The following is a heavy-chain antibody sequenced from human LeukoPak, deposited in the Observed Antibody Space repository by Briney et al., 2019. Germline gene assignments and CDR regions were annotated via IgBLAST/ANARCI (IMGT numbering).Heavy chain of an antibody. CDR2: FGGTGDI. J-gene: IGHJ4*02. CDR1: GFTFSRTA. D-gene: IGHD3-16*01. CDR3: AKDVLRWAFGS. Sequence: GGSLRLSCAASGFTFSRTAMAWVRQAPGKGLELVSGFGGTGDIHYADSVRGRFTISRDNSKGILYLQMDSLRAEDTAVYYCAKDVLRWAFGSWGQGTLVTVSS. V-gene: IGHV3-23*01.